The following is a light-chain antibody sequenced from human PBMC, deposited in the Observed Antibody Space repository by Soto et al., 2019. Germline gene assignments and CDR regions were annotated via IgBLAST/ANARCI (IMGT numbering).Light chain of an antibody. CDR3: LQYGSSTEWT. CDR1: QSVTSSK. Sequence: EIVLTQSPGTLSLSPGERATLSCRASQSVTSSKLAWYQQKPGQAPRLLIYGASFRATGIPDRFIGSGSGTDVTLTISRLEPEDFAVYHCLQYGSSTEWTFGQGTKVEIK. J-gene: IGKJ1*01. V-gene: IGKV3-20*01. CDR2: GAS.